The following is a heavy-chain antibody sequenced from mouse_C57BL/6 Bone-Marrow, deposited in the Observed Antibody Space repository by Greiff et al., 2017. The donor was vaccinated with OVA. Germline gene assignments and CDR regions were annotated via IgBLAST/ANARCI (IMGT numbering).Heavy chain of an antibody. J-gene: IGHJ1*03. CDR2: ISYDGSN. CDR1: GYSITSGYY. V-gene: IGHV3-6*01. Sequence: EVHLVESGPGLVKPSQSLSLTCSVTGYSITSGYYWNWIRQFPGNKLEWMGYISYDGSNNYNPSLKNRISITRDTTKKQFFLKLNSVITEDTATYYCANRPIDYYCSSYWYFDVWGTGTTVTVSS. CDR3: ANRPIDYYCSSYWYFDV. D-gene: IGHD1-1*01.